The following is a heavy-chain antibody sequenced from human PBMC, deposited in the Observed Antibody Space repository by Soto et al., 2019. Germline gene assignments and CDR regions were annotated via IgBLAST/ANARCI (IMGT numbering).Heavy chain of an antibody. CDR2: IYYSGNT. Sequence: PSETLSLTCTVSGGSISGYCWNWIRQPPGKGLEWIGYIYYSGNTNYNPSLKSRVTISVDTSKNQFSLKLNSVTAADTAVYYCARGTISHISIFGVVIMGHVDYWGQGTLVTVSS. V-gene: IGHV4-59*01. D-gene: IGHD3-3*01. CDR3: ARGTISHISIFGVVIMGHVDY. CDR1: GGSISGYC. J-gene: IGHJ4*02.